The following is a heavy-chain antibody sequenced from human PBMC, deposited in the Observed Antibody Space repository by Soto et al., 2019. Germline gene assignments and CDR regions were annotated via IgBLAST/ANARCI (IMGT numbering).Heavy chain of an antibody. CDR2: ISGSGGST. J-gene: IGHJ4*02. CDR1: GFTFSSYA. D-gene: IGHD4-17*01. Sequence: GGSLRLSCAASGFTFSSYAMSWVRQAPGKGLEWVSAISGSGGSTYYADSVKGRFTISRDNSKNTLYLQMNSLRAEDTAVYYCAKDRFGYGDSVVLFDYWGQGTLVTVSS. CDR3: AKDRFGYGDSVVLFDY. V-gene: IGHV3-23*01.